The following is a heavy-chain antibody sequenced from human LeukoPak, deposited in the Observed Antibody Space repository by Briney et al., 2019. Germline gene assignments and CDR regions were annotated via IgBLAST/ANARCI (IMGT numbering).Heavy chain of an antibody. V-gene: IGHV1-18*01. CDR1: GYTFTSYG. Sequence: GALVKVSCKASGYTFTSYGISWVRQAPGQGLEWMGWISAYNGNTNYAQKLQGRVTMTTDTSTSTAYMELRSLRSDDTAVYYCARVGDSSSWYTNAFDIWGQGTMVTVSS. CDR2: ISAYNGNT. D-gene: IGHD6-13*01. J-gene: IGHJ3*02. CDR3: ARVGDSSSWYTNAFDI.